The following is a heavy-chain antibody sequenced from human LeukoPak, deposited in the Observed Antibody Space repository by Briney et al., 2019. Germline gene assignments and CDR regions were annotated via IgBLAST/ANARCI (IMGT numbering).Heavy chain of an antibody. D-gene: IGHD1-26*01. CDR2: INPNSGGA. CDR1: GYTFTGHY. J-gene: IGHJ3*02. Sequence: GASVKVSCKASGYTFTGHYMHWVRQAPGQGLEWMGLINPNSGGANYAQKCQGRVTMTRDTSISTAYMELSGLRSDDTAVYYCARDREVGSTDDAFDIWGQGTRVIVSS. CDR3: ARDREVGSTDDAFDI. V-gene: IGHV1-2*06.